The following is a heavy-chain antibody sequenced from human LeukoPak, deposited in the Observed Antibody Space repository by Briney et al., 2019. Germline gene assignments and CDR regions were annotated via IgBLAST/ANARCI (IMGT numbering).Heavy chain of an antibody. Sequence: GRSLRLSCAASGITFSTHTMHWVRQAPGKGLEWVALTSYDENDKYYADSVKGRFTISRDNSKNTLYLEMNSLRVEDTAVYFCARVQNGGSYWVYHYDGLDVWGQGTTVTVSS. J-gene: IGHJ6*02. D-gene: IGHD1-26*01. CDR2: TSYDENDK. CDR3: ARVQNGGSYWVYHYDGLDV. CDR1: GITFSTHT. V-gene: IGHV3-30*04.